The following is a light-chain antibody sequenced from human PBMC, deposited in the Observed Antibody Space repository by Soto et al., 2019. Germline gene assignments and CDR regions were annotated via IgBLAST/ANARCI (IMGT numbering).Light chain of an antibody. CDR3: SSYRTNSPVHWV. J-gene: IGLJ3*02. V-gene: IGLV2-14*01. Sequence: QSALTQPASVSGSPGQSITISCAATSSDVDGYNFVSWYQQHPGKAPKVLIYDVSNRPSGVSNRFSGSRSGNTASLTISGLQAEDEADYYCSSYRTNSPVHWVFGGGTKVTVL. CDR2: DVS. CDR1: SSDVDGYNF.